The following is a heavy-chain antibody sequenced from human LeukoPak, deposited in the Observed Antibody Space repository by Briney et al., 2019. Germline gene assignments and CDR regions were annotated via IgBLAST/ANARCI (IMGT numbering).Heavy chain of an antibody. D-gene: IGHD3-10*01. CDR1: GGSISSYY. Sequence: SETLSLTCTVSGGSISSYYWSWIRHPAGKGLEWIARIYTSGSTNYNPSLKSRVTMSVDTSKNQFSLKLSSVTAADTAVYYCARGVLLWFGESPQGWFDPWGQGTLVTVSS. V-gene: IGHV4-4*07. CDR2: IYTSGST. J-gene: IGHJ5*02. CDR3: ARGVLLWFGESPQGWFDP.